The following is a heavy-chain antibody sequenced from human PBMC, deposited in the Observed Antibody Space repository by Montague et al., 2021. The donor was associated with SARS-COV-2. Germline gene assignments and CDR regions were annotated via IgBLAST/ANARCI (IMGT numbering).Heavy chain of an antibody. CDR2: VDYSGYT. D-gene: IGHD4-17*01. V-gene: IGHV4-39*01. Sequence: SETLSPTCTVSGDSVSSSDHDWGWIREPPGKGLEWLGIVDYSGYTYYXPSVKGRVTISIDASKNQFSLKLNSLTATDTAIYHCARRRLREDYFDFWGQGTLLTVSS. CDR1: GDSVSSSDHD. CDR3: ARRRLREDYFDF. J-gene: IGHJ4*02.